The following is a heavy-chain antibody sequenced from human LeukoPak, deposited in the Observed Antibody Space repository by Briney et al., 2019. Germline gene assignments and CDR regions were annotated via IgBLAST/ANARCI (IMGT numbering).Heavy chain of an antibody. V-gene: IGHV3-48*02. D-gene: IGHD3-9*01. CDR3: ARELRPAPGALRYFDWSFYYYYGMDV. CDR2: ISSSSSTI. CDR1: GFTFSSYS. Sequence: PGGSLRLSCAASGFTFSSYSMNWVRQAPGKGLEWVSYISSSSSTIYYADSVKGRFTISRDNAKNSLYLQMNSLRDEDTAVYYCARELRPAPGALRYFDWSFYYYYGMDVWGQGTTVTVSS. J-gene: IGHJ6*02.